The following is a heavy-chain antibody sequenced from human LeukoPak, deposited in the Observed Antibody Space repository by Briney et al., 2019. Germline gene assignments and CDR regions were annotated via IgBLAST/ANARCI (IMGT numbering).Heavy chain of an antibody. CDR1: GFTFSSYA. Sequence: HAGGSLRLSCAASGFTFSSYAMSWVRQAPGKGLEWVSFIYSGGSTYYADSVMGRFTISRDNPKNTLYLQMYSLRTDDTAVYCCARAMRIAAAEFFFDYWGQGTLVTVSS. CDR2: IYSGGST. V-gene: IGHV3-53*01. D-gene: IGHD6-13*01. CDR3: ARAMRIAAAEFFFDY. J-gene: IGHJ4*02.